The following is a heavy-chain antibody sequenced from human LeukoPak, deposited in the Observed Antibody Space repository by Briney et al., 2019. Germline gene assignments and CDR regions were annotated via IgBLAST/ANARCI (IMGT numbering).Heavy chain of an antibody. J-gene: IGHJ4*02. V-gene: IGHV3-11*04. CDR2: ISTTGSSI. CDR1: GFTFNDHY. D-gene: IGHD6-19*01. CDR3: ARVQRGIAVALDY. Sequence: GGSLRLSCATSGFTFNDHYLGWVRQAPGQGLEWVSYISTTGSSIYYADSVKGRFTISRDNVKNLLYLQMNSLRAEDTAVYYCARVQRGIAVALDYWGQGTLATVSS.